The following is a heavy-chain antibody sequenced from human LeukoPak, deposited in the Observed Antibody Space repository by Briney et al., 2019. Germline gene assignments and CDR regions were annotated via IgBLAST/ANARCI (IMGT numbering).Heavy chain of an antibody. J-gene: IGHJ6*02. CDR3: AREGVCSSGGSCYINYYYYYGMDV. CDR2: ISAYNGNT. D-gene: IGHD2-15*01. Sequence: GASVKVSCKASGYTFTSYGISWVRQAPGQGLEWMGWISAYNGNTNYAQKLQGRVTMTTDTSTSTAYMGLRSLRSDDTAVYYCAREGVCSSGGSCYINYYYYYGMDVWGQGTTVTVSS. V-gene: IGHV1-18*01. CDR1: GYTFTSYG.